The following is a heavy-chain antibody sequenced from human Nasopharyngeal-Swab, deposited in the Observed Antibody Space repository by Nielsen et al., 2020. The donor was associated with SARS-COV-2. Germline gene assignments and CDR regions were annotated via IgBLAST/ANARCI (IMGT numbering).Heavy chain of an antibody. CDR1: GYSFRTYG. CDR2: LVGSGDIRGSGGST. D-gene: IGHD2/OR15-2a*01. Sequence: GGSLRLSCVASGYSFRTYGMSWVRQAPGKGLEWVAALVGSGDIRGSGGSTYYADSVKGRFTISRDNSKNTLSLQMNSLRAEDTAVYYCAKDLRGPYFFWGQGTLVTVSS. CDR3: AKDLRGPYFF. V-gene: IGHV3-23*01. J-gene: IGHJ4*02.